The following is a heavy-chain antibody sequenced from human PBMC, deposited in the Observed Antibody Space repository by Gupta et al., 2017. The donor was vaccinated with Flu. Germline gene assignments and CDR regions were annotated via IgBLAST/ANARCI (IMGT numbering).Heavy chain of an antibody. Sequence: VQLVQSGAEVKKPGSSVKISCKASGGTFSSNAISWVRQAPGHGLEWMGGITPKFETPNYAQKFQDRVTITADKSTSTAYMELSSLRSEDTAVYYCARDYDGTGTYYYYYFGMDVWGQGTTVTVSS. D-gene: IGHD3-22*01. J-gene: IGHJ6*02. CDR2: ITPKFETP. CDR3: ARDYDGTGTYYYYYFGMDV. CDR1: GGTFSSNA. V-gene: IGHV1-69*06.